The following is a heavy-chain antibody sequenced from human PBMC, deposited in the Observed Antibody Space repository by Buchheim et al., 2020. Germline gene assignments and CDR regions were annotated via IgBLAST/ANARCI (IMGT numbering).Heavy chain of an antibody. CDR3: ARGELGVPAVNAWYYYYGMDV. CDR1: GYTFTSYD. CDR2: MNPNSGNT. V-gene: IGHV1-8*01. J-gene: IGHJ6*02. D-gene: IGHD2-2*01. Sequence: QVQLVQSGAEVKKPGASVKVSCKASGYTFTSYDINWVRQATGQGLEWMGWMNPNSGNTGYAQKFQGRVTMTRNTSISTSYMELSSLRSKDTAVYYCARGELGVPAVNAWYYYYGMDVWGQGTT.